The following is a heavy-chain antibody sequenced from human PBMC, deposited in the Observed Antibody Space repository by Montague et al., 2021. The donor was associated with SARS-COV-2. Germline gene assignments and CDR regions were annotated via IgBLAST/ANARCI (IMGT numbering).Heavy chain of an antibody. D-gene: IGHD1-26*01. Sequence: SLRLSCAASGFTFSSYAMHWVRQAPGKGLEWVAVISYDGSNKYYADSVKGRFTISRDNSKSTLYLQMNSLRAEDTAVYYCARVSRGSYYNWFDPWGQGTLVTVSS. J-gene: IGHJ5*02. CDR3: ARVSRGSYYNWFDP. CDR2: ISYDGSNK. CDR1: GFTFSSYA. V-gene: IGHV3-30-3*01.